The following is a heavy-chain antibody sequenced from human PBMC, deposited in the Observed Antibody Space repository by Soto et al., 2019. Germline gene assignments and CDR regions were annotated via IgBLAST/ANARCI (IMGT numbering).Heavy chain of an antibody. V-gene: IGHV3-7*01. CDR2: IREDGSRT. J-gene: IGHJ4*02. CDR3: ARAILASHFDY. Sequence: GGSLRLSCAASGFTFSSYAMSWVRQAPGKGLEWVANIREDGSRTYYVDSVKGRFTISRDNAKNSLYLQINSLRAEDTAVYYCARAILASHFDYWGQGTLVTVSS. CDR1: GFTFSSYA.